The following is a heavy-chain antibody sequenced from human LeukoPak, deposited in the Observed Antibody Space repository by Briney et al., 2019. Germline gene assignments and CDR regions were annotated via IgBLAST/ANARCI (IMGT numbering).Heavy chain of an antibody. CDR3: ARGYSSSSGVDY. V-gene: IGHV3-21*01. D-gene: IGHD6-6*01. CDR1: GFTFSSYE. Sequence: PGGSLRLSCAASGFTFSSYEMNWVRQAPGKGLEWVSSISSSSSYIYYADSVKGRFTISRDSAKNSLYLQMNSLRAEDTAVYYCARGYSSSSGVDYWGQGTLVTVSS. J-gene: IGHJ4*02. CDR2: ISSSSSYI.